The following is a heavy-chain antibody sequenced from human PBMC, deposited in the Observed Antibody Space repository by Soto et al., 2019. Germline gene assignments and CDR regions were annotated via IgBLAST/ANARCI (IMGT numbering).Heavy chain of an antibody. CDR2: ISAYNGNT. D-gene: IGHD6-19*01. CDR1: GYTFTSYG. CDR3: ATLGWYRRESGAFDY. J-gene: IGHJ4*02. V-gene: IGHV1-18*01. Sequence: ASVKVSCKASGYTFTSYGISWVRQAPGQGLEWMGWISAYNGNTNYAQKLQGRVTMTTDTSTSTAYMELRSLRSDDTAVYYCATLGWYRRESGAFDYWGQGTLVTVSS.